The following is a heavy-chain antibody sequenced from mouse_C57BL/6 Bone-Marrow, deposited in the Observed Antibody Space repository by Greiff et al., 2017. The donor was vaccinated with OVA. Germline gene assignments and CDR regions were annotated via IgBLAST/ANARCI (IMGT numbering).Heavy chain of an antibody. Sequence: VQGVESGPELVKPGASVKISCKASGYAFSSSWMNWVKQRPGKGLEWIGRIYPGDGDTNYNGKFKGKATLTADKSSSTAYMQLSSLTSEDSAVYFCARDYDYGSYAMDYWGQGTSVTVSS. V-gene: IGHV1-82*01. CDR2: IYPGDGDT. D-gene: IGHD2-4*01. CDR3: ARDYDYGSYAMDY. J-gene: IGHJ4*01. CDR1: GYAFSSSW.